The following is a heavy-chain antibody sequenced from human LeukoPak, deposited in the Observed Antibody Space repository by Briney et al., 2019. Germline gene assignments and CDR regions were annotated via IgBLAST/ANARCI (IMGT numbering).Heavy chain of an antibody. CDR3: ARDWGSAI. V-gene: IGHV3-20*04. D-gene: IGHD3-16*01. CDR2: TNWNGGST. CDR1: GFKFDDYG. J-gene: IGHJ4*02. Sequence: GGSLRLSCAASGFKFDDYGVSWVRQAPGKGLEWVSGTNWNGGSTGYTDSVKGRFTISRDSAKNSLYLQMNSLRADDTAFYYCARDWGSAIWGQGTLVTVSS.